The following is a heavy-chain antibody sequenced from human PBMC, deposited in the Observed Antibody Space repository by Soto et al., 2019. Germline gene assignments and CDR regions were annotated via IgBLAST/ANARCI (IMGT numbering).Heavy chain of an antibody. Sequence: GESLKISCKGSGYTFSTYWIGWVRQVPGQGLEWMGSIYPSDSDTTYSPSFQGQVTISADKSISTAYLQWSSLKASDTAMYYCARQRIAAAGTAYYYYYYGMDVWGQGTTVTVSS. J-gene: IGHJ6*02. CDR1: GYTFSTYW. V-gene: IGHV5-51*01. CDR3: ARQRIAAAGTAYYYYYYGMDV. CDR2: IYPSDSDT. D-gene: IGHD6-13*01.